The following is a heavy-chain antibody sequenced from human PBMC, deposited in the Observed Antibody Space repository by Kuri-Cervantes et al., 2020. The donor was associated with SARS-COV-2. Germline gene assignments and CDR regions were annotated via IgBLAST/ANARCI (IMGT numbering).Heavy chain of an antibody. J-gene: IGHJ4*02. Sequence: GGSLRLSCSASGFTFSSYAMHWVRQAPGKGLEYVSAISSNGGSTYYADSVKGRFTISRDNSKNTLYLQMNSLRAEDTAVYYCATTYPGEWLPLDYWGQGTLVPVSS. CDR2: ISSNGGST. V-gene: IGHV3-64*04. D-gene: IGHD3-10*01. CDR3: ATTYPGEWLPLDY. CDR1: GFTFSSYA.